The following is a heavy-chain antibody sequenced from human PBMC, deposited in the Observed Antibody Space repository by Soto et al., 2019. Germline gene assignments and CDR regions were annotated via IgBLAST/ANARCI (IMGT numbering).Heavy chain of an antibody. D-gene: IGHD2-15*01. CDR2: ISSSSSTI. V-gene: IGHV3-48*01. J-gene: IGHJ6*03. CDR1: GFTFSSYS. Sequence: GGSLRLSCAASGFTFSSYSMNWVRQAPGKGLEWVSYISSSSSTIYYADSVKGRFTISRDNAKNSLYLQMNSLRAEDTAVYYCARDLALGYCSGGSCHTPRYYYYYMDVWGKGTTVTVSS. CDR3: ARDLALGYCSGGSCHTPRYYYYYMDV.